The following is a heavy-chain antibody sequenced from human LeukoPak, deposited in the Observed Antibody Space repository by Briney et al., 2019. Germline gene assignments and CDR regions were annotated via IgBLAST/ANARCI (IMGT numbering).Heavy chain of an antibody. D-gene: IGHD2-2*01. CDR2: ISGSGGST. V-gene: IGHV3-23*01. J-gene: IGHJ4*02. CDR3: AKAQDIVVVPGGVFVY. Sequence: GGSLRLSCAASGFTFSSYAMSWVRQAPGKGLEWVSAISGSGGSTYYADSVKGRFTISRDNSKNTLYLQMNSLRAEDTAVYYCAKAQDIVVVPGGVFVYWGQGTLVTVSS. CDR1: GFTFSSYA.